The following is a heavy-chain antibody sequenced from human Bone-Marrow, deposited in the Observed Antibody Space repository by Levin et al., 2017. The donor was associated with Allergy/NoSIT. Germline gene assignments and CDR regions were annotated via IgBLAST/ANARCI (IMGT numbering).Heavy chain of an antibody. CDR3: AKDSAGDWPNNWFDP. Sequence: ETLSLTCAASGFTFSSYAMSWVRQAPGKGLEWVSAISGSGGSTYYADSVKGRFTISRDNSKNTLYLQMNSLRAEDTAVYYCAKDSAGDWPNNWFDPWGQGTLVTVSS. V-gene: IGHV3-23*01. D-gene: IGHD2-21*02. CDR1: GFTFSSYA. CDR2: ISGSGGST. J-gene: IGHJ5*02.